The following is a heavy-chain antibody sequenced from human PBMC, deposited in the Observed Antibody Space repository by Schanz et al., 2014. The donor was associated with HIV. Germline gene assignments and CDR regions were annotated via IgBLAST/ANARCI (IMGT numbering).Heavy chain of an antibody. D-gene: IGHD2-2*01. Sequence: VESGGGVVQPGRSLRLSCAASGFTFSSYSLNWVRQAPGKGLEWVSSISSTSSDKYYADSVKGRFTISRDNSKNTLYLQMNSLRAEDTAVYYCAKDREYCSTISCPWGGYYYYGMDVWGQGTTVTVSS. V-gene: IGHV3-21*01. CDR1: GFTFSSYS. J-gene: IGHJ6*02. CDR2: ISSTSSDK. CDR3: AKDREYCSTISCPWGGYYYYGMDV.